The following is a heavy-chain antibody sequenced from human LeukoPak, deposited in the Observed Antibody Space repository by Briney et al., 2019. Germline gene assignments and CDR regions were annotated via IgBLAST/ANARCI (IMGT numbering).Heavy chain of an antibody. CDR1: GFTFSSYS. CDR2: ISSSSSYI. CDR3: ARDPMTAAGSKDGMDV. V-gene: IGHV3-21*01. D-gene: IGHD6-13*01. Sequence: EGSLRLSCAASGFTFSSYSMNWVRQAPGKGLEWVSSISSSSSYIYYADSVKGRFTISRDNAKNSLYLQMNSLRAEDTAVYYCARDPMTAAGSKDGMDVWGQGTTVTVSS. J-gene: IGHJ6*02.